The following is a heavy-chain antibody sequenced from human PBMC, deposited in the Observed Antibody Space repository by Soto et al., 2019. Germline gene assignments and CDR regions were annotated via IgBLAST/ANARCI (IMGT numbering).Heavy chain of an antibody. CDR3: ARDGSFRFDP. CDR1: GYTSSSYS. V-gene: IGHV1-18*01. CDR2: ISAYNGNT. Sequence: ASVKVSCTASGYTSSSYSLSWVRKASGHGLAWMGWISAYNGNTNYAQKLQGRVTMTTDTSTSTAYMELRSLRSDDTAVYYCARDGSFRFDPWGQGTLVTVSS. D-gene: IGHD6-13*01. J-gene: IGHJ5*02.